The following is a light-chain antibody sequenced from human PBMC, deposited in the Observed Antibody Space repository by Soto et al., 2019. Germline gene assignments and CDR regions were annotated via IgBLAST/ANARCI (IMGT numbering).Light chain of an antibody. V-gene: IGKV2-29*02. CDR1: QSLLHITGETF. Sequence: DVVMTQTPLSLSFAPGQPASISCKSSQSLLHITGETFLFWYQQRPGQAPRLLIYDASSRATGIPDRFSGSGSGTDFTLTISGLQPEDFATFYCQQYDAYPLTFGGGTKVDI. CDR2: DAS. J-gene: IGKJ4*01. CDR3: QQYDAYPLT.